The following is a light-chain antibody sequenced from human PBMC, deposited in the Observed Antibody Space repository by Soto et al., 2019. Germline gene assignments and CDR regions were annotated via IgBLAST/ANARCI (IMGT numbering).Light chain of an antibody. CDR2: GAS. CDR3: QQYDNSPLT. V-gene: IGKV3-20*01. Sequence: EMVLMQSPGTLFLSPGERATLSCRASQTVSSSYLAWYQQKPGQAPRLLIYGASSRATGIPDRFSGSGSGTDFTLTISRLEPEDFAVYYCQQYDNSPLTFGGGTKV. J-gene: IGKJ4*01. CDR1: QTVSSSY.